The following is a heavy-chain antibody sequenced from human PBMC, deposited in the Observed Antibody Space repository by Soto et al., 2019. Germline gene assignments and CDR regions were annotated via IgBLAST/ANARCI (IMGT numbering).Heavy chain of an antibody. CDR3: ASAKDREQLGGNYYYSLDV. D-gene: IGHD1-1*01. CDR2: IIPIFRTP. CDR1: GDTFRSFA. J-gene: IGHJ6*02. Sequence: QVQLVQSGAEVKKPGTSVKVSCKASGDTFRSFAISWVRQAPGQGLEWMGGIIPIFRTPRYAQKFQGRVTITADEFTSTAYMELGSLTSEDTAVYLCASAKDREQLGGNYYYSLDVWGQGTTVIVSS. V-gene: IGHV1-69*12.